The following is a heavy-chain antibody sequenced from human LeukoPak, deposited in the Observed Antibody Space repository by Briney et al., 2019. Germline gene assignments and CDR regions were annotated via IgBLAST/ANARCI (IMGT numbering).Heavy chain of an antibody. V-gene: IGHV4-39*01. CDR3: ARRQCSGGSCSTDYYYYYGMDV. J-gene: IGHJ6*02. D-gene: IGHD2-15*01. Sequence: SETLSLTCTVSGGSISSSRYYWGWIRQPPGKGLEWIGSIYYSGSTYYNPSLKSRVTISVDTSKNQFSLKLSSVTAADTAVYYCARRQCSGGSCSTDYYYYYGMDVWGQGTTVTVSS. CDR2: IYYSGST. CDR1: GGSISSSRYY.